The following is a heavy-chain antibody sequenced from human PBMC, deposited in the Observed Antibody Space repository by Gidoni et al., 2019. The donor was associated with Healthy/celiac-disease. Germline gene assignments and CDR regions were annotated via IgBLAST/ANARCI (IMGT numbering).Heavy chain of an antibody. J-gene: IGHJ5*02. D-gene: IGHD3-3*01. CDR3: ARGLRFLEWLIPTPTANNWFDP. Sequence: QVQLQESGPGLVKLSETLSLTCTASGGSASSGSYYWCWIRPPPGKGLEWIGYIYYSGSTNYNPSLKSRVTISVDTSKNQFSLRLSSVTAADTAVYYCARGLRFLEWLIPTPTANNWFDPWGQGTLVTVSS. CDR2: IYYSGST. CDR1: GGSASSGSYY. V-gene: IGHV4-61*01.